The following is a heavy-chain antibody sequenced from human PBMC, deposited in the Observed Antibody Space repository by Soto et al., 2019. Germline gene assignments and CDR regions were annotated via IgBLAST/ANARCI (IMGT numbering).Heavy chain of an antibody. CDR3: AREGRGIRRGYGMDV. V-gene: IGHV4-30-4*01. D-gene: IGHD2-15*01. CDR1: GGSISSGAYY. Sequence: PPETLSLTCTVSGGSISSGAYYWSWIRQPPGKGLEGIGYIYYSGSTYYNPSLKSRVTISVDTSKNQFSLKLSSLTAADTAVYYCAREGRGIRRGYGMDVWGQGTTVTVSS. J-gene: IGHJ6*02. CDR2: IYYSGST.